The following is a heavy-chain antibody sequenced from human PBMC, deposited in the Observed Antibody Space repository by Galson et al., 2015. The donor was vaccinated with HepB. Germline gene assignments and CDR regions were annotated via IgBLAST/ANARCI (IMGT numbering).Heavy chain of an antibody. J-gene: IGHJ4*02. D-gene: IGHD3-22*01. V-gene: IGHV3-15*01. CDR1: GFTFSNAW. Sequence: SLRLSCAASGFTFSNAWMSWVRQAPGKGLEWVGRIKSKTDGGTTDYAAPVKGRFTISRDDSKNTLYLQMNSLKTEGTAVYYCTTGPIVVVGEDFDYWGQGTLVTVSS. CDR3: TTGPIVVVGEDFDY. CDR2: IKSKTDGGTT.